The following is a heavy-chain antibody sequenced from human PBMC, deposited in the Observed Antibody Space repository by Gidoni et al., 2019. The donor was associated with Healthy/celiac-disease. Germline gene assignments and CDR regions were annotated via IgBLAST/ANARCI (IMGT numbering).Heavy chain of an antibody. CDR2: ISWNSGSI. CDR3: ASGTGRWFGESAFDY. Sequence: EVQLVESGGGLVQPGRSLRLSCAASGFTFADYAMHWVRQAPGKGLEWVSGISWNSGSIGYADSVKGRFTISRDNAKNSLYLQMNSLRAEDTALYYCASGTGRWFGESAFDYWGQGTLVTVSS. V-gene: IGHV3-9*01. CDR1: GFTFADYA. D-gene: IGHD3-10*01. J-gene: IGHJ4*02.